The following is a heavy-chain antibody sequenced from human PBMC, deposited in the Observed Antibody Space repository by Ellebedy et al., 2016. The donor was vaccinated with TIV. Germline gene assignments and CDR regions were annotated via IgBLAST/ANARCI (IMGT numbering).Heavy chain of an antibody. J-gene: IGHJ4*02. CDR1: GYTFTSNY. CDR3: ATQGATGFDY. D-gene: IGHD1-26*01. CDR2: IGSSGGSA. V-gene: IGHV1-46*01. Sequence: AASVKVSCKASGYTFTSNYIHWVRQAPGQGLEWMGVIGSSGGSATYAQKFQGRLTMTRNTSISPAYMELSSLKSEDTALYYCATQGATGFDYWGQGSLVTVSS.